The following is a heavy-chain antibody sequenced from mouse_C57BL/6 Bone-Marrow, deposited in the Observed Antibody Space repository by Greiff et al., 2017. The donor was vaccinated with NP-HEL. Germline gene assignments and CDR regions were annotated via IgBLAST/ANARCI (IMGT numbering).Heavy chain of an antibody. CDR3: ARDYYYGSDYAMDY. CDR2: INPNNGGT. V-gene: IGHV1-26*01. J-gene: IGHJ4*01. CDR1: GYTFTDYY. D-gene: IGHD1-1*01. Sequence: EVKLQQSGPELVKPGASVKISCKASGYTFTDYYMNWVKQSHGKSLEWIGDINPNNGGTSYNQKFKGKATLTVDKSSSTAYMELRSLTSEDSAVYYCARDYYYGSDYAMDYWGQGTSVTVSS.